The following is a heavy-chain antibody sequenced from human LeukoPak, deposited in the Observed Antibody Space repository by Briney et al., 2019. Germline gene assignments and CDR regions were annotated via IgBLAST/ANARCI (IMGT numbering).Heavy chain of an antibody. Sequence: GGSLRLSCAASGFTVDSNYLSWVRQAPGKGLEWVSTIYTGGNTYYAASVKGRFTISGDFSKNTVFLHMNSLRAEDTAMYYCARGDDSGYYDYFDYWGQGALVTVSS. D-gene: IGHD3-22*01. CDR3: ARGDDSGYYDYFDY. CDR1: GFTVDSNY. V-gene: IGHV3-53*01. CDR2: IYTGGNT. J-gene: IGHJ4*02.